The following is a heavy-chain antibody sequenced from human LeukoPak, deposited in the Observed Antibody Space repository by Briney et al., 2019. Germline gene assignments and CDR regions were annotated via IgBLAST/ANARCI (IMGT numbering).Heavy chain of an antibody. CDR1: GFTFSNAW. V-gene: IGHV3-15*01. CDR2: IKSKTDGGTT. Sequence: GGSLRLSCAASGFTFSNAWMSWVRQAPGKGLEWVGRIKSKTDGGTTDYAAPVNGRFTISRDDSKNTLYLQMNSLKTEDTAVYYCSWSVRWEPAAFDIWGQGTMVTVSS. D-gene: IGHD1-26*01. J-gene: IGHJ3*02. CDR3: SWSVRWEPAAFDI.